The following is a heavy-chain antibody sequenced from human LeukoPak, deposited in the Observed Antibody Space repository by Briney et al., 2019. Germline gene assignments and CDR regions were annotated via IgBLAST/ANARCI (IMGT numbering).Heavy chain of an antibody. J-gene: IGHJ4*02. CDR1: GYTFTRNY. Sequence: ASVKVSCKASGYTFTRNYVHWVRQAPGQGLEWMGWIDPNRGGTDYAQKFQGRVTMTRDTSISTAYMELSRLKSDDTAIYYCARSANGGGDYWGQGTLVTVSS. CDR3: ARSANGGGDY. D-gene: IGHD2-8*01. CDR2: IDPNRGGT. V-gene: IGHV1-2*02.